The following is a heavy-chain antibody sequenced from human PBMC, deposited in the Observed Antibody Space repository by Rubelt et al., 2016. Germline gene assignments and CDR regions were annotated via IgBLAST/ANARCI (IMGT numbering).Heavy chain of an antibody. Sequence: QVQLQESGPGLVKPSETLSLTCSVSGASITTHYWSWVRQFPGKGLEWLVYGHYSGSTNYNPSLKSRLIMSIDTSKNQFSRKLSAVTAADTAGYYCARDILMVGATLYFDLWGRGTLVTVS. CDR1: GASITTHY. D-gene: IGHD1-26*01. CDR2: GHYSGST. CDR3: ARDILMVGATLYFDL. V-gene: IGHV4-59*11. J-gene: IGHJ2*01.